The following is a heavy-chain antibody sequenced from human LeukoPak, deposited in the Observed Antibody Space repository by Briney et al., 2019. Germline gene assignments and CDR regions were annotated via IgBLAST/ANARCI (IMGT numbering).Heavy chain of an antibody. J-gene: IGHJ4*02. Sequence: ASVWVSCKASGYTFTSFGISWVRQAPGQGLEWMGWISTYNGNTNYAQKLQGRVTMTTDTSTSRVYMDLRSLRSDDTAVYYCARDRAGSAWYTTFDYWGQRTIHTVSS. CDR2: ISTYNGNT. CDR1: GYTFTSFG. D-gene: IGHD6-19*01. V-gene: IGHV1-18*01. CDR3: ARDRAGSAWYTTFDY.